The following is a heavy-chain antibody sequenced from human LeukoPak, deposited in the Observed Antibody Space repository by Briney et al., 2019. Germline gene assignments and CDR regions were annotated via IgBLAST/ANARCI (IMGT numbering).Heavy chain of an antibody. J-gene: IGHJ4*02. D-gene: IGHD3-10*01. V-gene: IGHV3-13*01. CDR1: GFTFSNFD. CDR2: IGTAGDT. Sequence: GGSLRLSCATSGFTFSNFDMHWVRQASGKGLEWVSGIGTAGDTYYLGSVKGRFTISRENAKNSLYLQMNSLRAGDTAVYYCARGTYYGSGVDYWGQGTLVTVSP. CDR3: ARGTYYGSGVDY.